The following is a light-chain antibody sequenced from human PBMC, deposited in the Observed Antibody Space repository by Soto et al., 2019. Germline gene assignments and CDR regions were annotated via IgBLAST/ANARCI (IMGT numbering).Light chain of an antibody. CDR2: GVS. CDR1: QSISRG. CDR3: QQYYSTRSR. J-gene: IGKJ4*02. V-gene: IGKV1-5*01. Sequence: GDRGPISCLASQSISRGLAWYQQKPGKAPKFLIDGVSSLKSGVPSRFSGSGSGTEFTLTISSLQPDDFATYYCQQYYSTRSRFGEVTKVAIK.